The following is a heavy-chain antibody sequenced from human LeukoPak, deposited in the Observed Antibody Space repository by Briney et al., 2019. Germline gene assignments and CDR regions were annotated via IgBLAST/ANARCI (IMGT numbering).Heavy chain of an antibody. CDR1: GGSISSYY. CDR3: ARFVVAGRWGFDY. J-gene: IGHJ4*02. V-gene: IGHV4-59*01. D-gene: IGHD6-19*01. CDR2: IYYSGST. Sequence: PSETLSLTCTVSGGSISSYYWSWIRQPPGKGLEWIGYIYYSGSTNYNPSLKSRVTISVDTSKNQFSLKLSSVTAADTAVYYCARFVVAGRWGFDYWGQGTLVTVSS.